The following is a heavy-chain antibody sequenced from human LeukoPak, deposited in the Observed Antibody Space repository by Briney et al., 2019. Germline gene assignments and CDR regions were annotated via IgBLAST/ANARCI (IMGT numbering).Heavy chain of an antibody. V-gene: IGHV3-23*01. Sequence: GGSLGLSCAASGFTFNNCAMCWVRQAPGKGLEWVSTVSGSGSNTHYADSVKGRFTISRDNSKNTLYLQINGLRAEDTAVYYCAKMCSGGSAVDYWGQGTPVTVSS. D-gene: IGHD2-15*01. CDR1: GFTFNNCA. CDR3: AKMCSGGSAVDY. J-gene: IGHJ4*02. CDR2: VSGSGSNT.